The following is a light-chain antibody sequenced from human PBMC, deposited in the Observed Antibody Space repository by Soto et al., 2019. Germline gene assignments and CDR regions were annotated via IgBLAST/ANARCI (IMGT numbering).Light chain of an antibody. CDR2: DVS. Sequence: HSALTQPASVSGSPGQSITISCTGTSSDVGGYNYVSWYQQHPGKAPKLMIYDVSNRPSGVSNRFSGSKSGNTASLTISGLQAEDEADYYCSSYTSSSSAYVFGTGTQLTVL. V-gene: IGLV2-14*01. J-gene: IGLJ1*01. CDR1: SSDVGGYNY. CDR3: SSYTSSSSAYV.